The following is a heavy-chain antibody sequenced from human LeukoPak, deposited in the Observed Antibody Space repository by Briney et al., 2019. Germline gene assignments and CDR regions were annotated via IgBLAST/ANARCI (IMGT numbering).Heavy chain of an antibody. CDR2: IYYSGYT. J-gene: IGHJ4*02. CDR1: GGSISSYY. D-gene: IGHD3-10*01. V-gene: IGHV4-59*01. CDR3: ARDSTMVRGLSFDY. Sequence: SETLSLTCTVSGGSISSYYWSWIRQPPGKGLKWIGNIYYSGYTTYSPSLRSRVTISVDTSKNQFSLKLSSVTAADTAVYYCARDSTMVRGLSFDYWGQGTLVTVSS.